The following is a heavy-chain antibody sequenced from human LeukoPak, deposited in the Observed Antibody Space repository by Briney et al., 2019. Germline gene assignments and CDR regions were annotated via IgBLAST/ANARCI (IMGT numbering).Heavy chain of an antibody. V-gene: IGHV3-21*01. CDR1: GFTFSSYS. CDR3: ARDLPRRYCSSTSCYDALDY. Sequence: GGSLRLSCAASGFTFSSYSMNWVRQAPGKGLEWVSSISSSSSYIYYADSVKGRFTISRDNAKNSLYLQMNSLRAEDTAVYYCARDLPRRYCSSTSCYDALDYWGQGTLVTVSS. CDR2: ISSSSSYI. D-gene: IGHD2-2*01. J-gene: IGHJ4*02.